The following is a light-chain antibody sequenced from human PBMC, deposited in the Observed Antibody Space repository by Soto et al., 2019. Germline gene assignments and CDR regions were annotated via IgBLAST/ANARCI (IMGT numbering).Light chain of an antibody. CDR3: QQTYCTPYT. Sequence: IQMTQSPSSLSASVGDRVTITCRASQRITISLNWYQQKPGEAPKLLISTSGTLQRGVPSRFSVSGSGTDFTLTITALRPEDFATDFCQQTYCTPYTFGQGTKLEIK. CDR1: QRITIS. J-gene: IGKJ2*01. V-gene: IGKV1-39*01. CDR2: TSG.